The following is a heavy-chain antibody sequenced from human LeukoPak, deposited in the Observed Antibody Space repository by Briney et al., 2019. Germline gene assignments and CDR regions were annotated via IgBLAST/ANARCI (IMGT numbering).Heavy chain of an antibody. J-gene: IGHJ4*02. CDR2: IYHSGST. D-gene: IGHD4-11*01. V-gene: IGHV4-30-2*01. Sequence: PSETLSLTCTVSGGSISSGGYYWSWIRQPPGKGLEWIGYIYHSGSTYYNPSLKSRVTISVDRSKNQFSLKLSSVTAADTAVYYCARDSTVTHWERETYYFDYWGQGTLVTVSS. CDR3: ARDSTVTHWERETYYFDY. CDR1: GGSISSGGYY.